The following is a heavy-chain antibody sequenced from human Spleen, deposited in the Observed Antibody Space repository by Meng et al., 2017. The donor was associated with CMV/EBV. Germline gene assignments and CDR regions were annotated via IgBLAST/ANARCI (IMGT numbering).Heavy chain of an antibody. D-gene: IGHD6-13*01. Sequence: RQPPGKALEWLGEINHSGSTNYNPSLKSRVTISVDTSKNQFSLNLNSVTAADTAVYYCARAIKARGPGGQASSSWSLFRRTGAYDFDYWGQGTLVTVSS. CDR3: ARAIKARGPGGQASSSWSLFRRTGAYDFDY. CDR2: INHSGST. J-gene: IGHJ4*02. V-gene: IGHV4-34*01.